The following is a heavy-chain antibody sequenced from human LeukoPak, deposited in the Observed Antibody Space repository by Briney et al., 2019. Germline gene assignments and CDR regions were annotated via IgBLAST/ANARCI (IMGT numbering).Heavy chain of an antibody. Sequence: SVKVSCKASGGTFSSYAISWVRQAPGQGLEWMGGIIPIFSTANYAQKFQGRVTITTDESTSTAYMELSSLRSEDTAVYYCARVVVLRFLEWLLGAFDIWGQGTMVTVSS. CDR1: GGTFSSYA. V-gene: IGHV1-69*05. D-gene: IGHD3-3*01. J-gene: IGHJ3*02. CDR3: ARVVVLRFLEWLLGAFDI. CDR2: IIPIFSTA.